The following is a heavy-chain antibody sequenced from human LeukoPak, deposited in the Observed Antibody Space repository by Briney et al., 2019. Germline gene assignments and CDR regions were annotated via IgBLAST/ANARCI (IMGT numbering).Heavy chain of an antibody. CDR3: VRALRNSWYVDY. Sequence: GGSLRLSCAASGFTFSSYGMHWVRQAPGKGLEWVAVIWYDGSNKYYADSVKGRFTISRDNSKNTLYLQMNSLRAEDTAVYYCVRALRNSWYVDYWGQGTLVTVSS. D-gene: IGHD6-13*01. J-gene: IGHJ4*02. CDR1: GFTFSSYG. V-gene: IGHV3-33*01. CDR2: IWYDGSNK.